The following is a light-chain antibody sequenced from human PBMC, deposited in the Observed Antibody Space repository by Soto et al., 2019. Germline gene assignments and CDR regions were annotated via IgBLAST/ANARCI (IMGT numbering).Light chain of an antibody. V-gene: IGKV1-39*01. J-gene: IGKJ1*01. CDR2: AAS. Sequence: DIQMTQSPSSLSSSVGDRVTITCRASQTISNYLNWYQQKPGKAPKLLIYAASSLHSGVPSRFSGSGSGTDFTLTISSLQPEDFATYYCQQGYSTRWTFGQGTKVGI. CDR3: QQGYSTRWT. CDR1: QTISNY.